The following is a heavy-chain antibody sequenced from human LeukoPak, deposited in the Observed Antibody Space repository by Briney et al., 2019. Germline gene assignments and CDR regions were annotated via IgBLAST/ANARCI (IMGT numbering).Heavy chain of an antibody. J-gene: IGHJ4*01. D-gene: IGHD2-21*02. V-gene: IGHV3-33*01. CDR1: GFTFSSYG. Sequence: PGRSLRLSCAASGFTFSSYGMHWVRQAPGKGLEWVAVIWYDGSNKYYADSVKGRFTISRDNSKNTLYLQMNSLRAEHTAVYYCARDIEVLTGYYLDYWGHGAPFT. CDR2: IWYDGSNK. CDR3: ARDIEVLTGYYLDY.